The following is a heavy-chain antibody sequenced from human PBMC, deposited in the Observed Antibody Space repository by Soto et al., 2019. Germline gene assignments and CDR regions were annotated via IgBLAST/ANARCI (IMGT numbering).Heavy chain of an antibody. V-gene: IGHV3-23*01. CDR1: GFTFSNCV. Sequence: EVHLLESGGVLVQPGESLRLSFETSGFTFSNCVMTWVRQAPGKGLEWVSVITKTGDTDYADSVKGRFTISRDNSKNTVYLQMNSLRAEDTAVYYCAKGLLNGRWYAADWGQGTLVTVSS. D-gene: IGHD6-13*01. CDR3: AKGLLNGRWYAAD. CDR2: ITKTGDT. J-gene: IGHJ4*02.